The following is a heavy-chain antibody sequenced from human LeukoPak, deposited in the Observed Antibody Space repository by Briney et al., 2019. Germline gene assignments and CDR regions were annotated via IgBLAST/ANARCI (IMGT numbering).Heavy chain of an antibody. CDR1: GESFSGSY. CDR3: ARHYGP. Sequence: SETLSLTCAVYGESFSGSYWTWIRQPPGEGLEWIGEINHSGSTNYNPSLKSRVTISVDTSKNQFSLKLSSVTAADTAVYYCARHYGPWGQGTLVTVSS. J-gene: IGHJ5*02. V-gene: IGHV4-34*01. CDR2: INHSGST. D-gene: IGHD3-16*01.